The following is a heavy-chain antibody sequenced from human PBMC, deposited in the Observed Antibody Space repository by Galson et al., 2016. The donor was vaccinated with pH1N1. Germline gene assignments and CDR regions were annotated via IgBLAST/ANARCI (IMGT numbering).Heavy chain of an antibody. CDR3: ARPTAIFGVFVPFAPFDI. Sequence: SLRLSCAASGFTFNTYAMHWVRQAPGKGLEWVAFISYDGNKKDLADSVKGRFTISRDTSKKTVCLQVNSLRAEDTAVYYCARPTAIFGVFVPFAPFDIWGQGTMVTVSS. CDR1: GFTFNTYA. CDR2: ISYDGNKK. J-gene: IGHJ3*02. D-gene: IGHD3-3*01. V-gene: IGHV3-30-3*01.